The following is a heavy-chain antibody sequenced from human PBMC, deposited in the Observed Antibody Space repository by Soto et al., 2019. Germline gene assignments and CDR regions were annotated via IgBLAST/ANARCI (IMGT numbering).Heavy chain of an antibody. CDR2: INHSGST. J-gene: IGHJ4*02. CDR1: GGSFSGYY. CDR3: ARSLTYYYDSSGYYYDY. Sequence: SETLSLTCAVYGGSFSGYYWSWIRQPPGKGLEWIGEINHSGSTNYNPSLKSRVTISVDTSKNQFSLKLSSVTATDTAVYYCARSLTYYYDSSGYYYDYWGQGTLVTVSS. V-gene: IGHV4-34*01. D-gene: IGHD3-22*01.